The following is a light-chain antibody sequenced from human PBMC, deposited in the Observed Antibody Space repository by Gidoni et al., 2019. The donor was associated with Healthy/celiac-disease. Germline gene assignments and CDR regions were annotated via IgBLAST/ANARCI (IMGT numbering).Light chain of an antibody. CDR3: AAWDDSLNGWV. Sequence: QSVLTQPPSTSGTPGPRVTISCSGSSSNIGSNNVNWYQQLPGTAPKLISYSNHTRPSGVPDRFSGSKSGTSASLAISGLQSEDEADYYCAAWDDSLNGWVFGGGTKLTVL. CDR1: SSNIGSNN. V-gene: IGLV1-44*01. J-gene: IGLJ3*02. CDR2: SNH.